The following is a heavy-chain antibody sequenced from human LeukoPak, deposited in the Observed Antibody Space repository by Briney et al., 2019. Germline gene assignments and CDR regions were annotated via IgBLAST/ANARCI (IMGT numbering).Heavy chain of an antibody. D-gene: IGHD6-19*01. CDR1: GGSNSSYY. J-gene: IGHJ4*02. CDR2: IYTSGST. V-gene: IGHV4-4*07. Sequence: SETLSLTCTVSGGSNSSYYWSWIRQPAGKGLEWIGRIYTSGSTNYNPSLKSRVTMSVDTSKNQFSLKLSSVTAADTAVYYCASLAVAGFIGYWGQGTLVTLSS. CDR3: ASLAVAGFIGY.